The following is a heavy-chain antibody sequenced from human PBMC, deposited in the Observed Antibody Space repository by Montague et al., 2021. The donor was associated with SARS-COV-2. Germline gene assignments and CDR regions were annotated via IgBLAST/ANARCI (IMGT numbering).Heavy chain of an antibody. CDR1: GGSISGYY. J-gene: IGHJ5*02. CDR2: VYYSGST. Sequence: SETLSLTCAVSGGSISGYYCSWIRHPPGQRLEWIGYVYYSGSTNYNPSLKSRVTISVDTSKNQFSLKLSSVTAADTAVYYCARHGVLWFGVAENCFDHWGQGNLVTLSS. V-gene: IGHV4-59*08. CDR3: ARHGVLWFGVAENCFDH. D-gene: IGHD3-10*01.